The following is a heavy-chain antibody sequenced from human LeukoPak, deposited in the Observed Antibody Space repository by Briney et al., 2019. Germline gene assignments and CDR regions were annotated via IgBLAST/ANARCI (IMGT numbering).Heavy chain of an antibody. CDR2: INPSDYST. V-gene: IGHV1-46*02. CDR1: GYTFNSSY. CDR3: ARAYYESSAYRHAVYFDY. Sequence: ASVKVSCKASGYTFNSSYMHWVRQAPGQGLEWMGIINPSDYSTRYAQKFQGRVTMTKDTSTNTVYMHLSSLSSDDTAVYYCARAYYESSAYRHAVYFDYWGQGTLVTVSS. D-gene: IGHD3-22*01. J-gene: IGHJ4*02.